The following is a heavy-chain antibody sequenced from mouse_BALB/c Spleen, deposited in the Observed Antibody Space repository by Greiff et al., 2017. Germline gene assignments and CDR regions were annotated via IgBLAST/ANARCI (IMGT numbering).Heavy chain of an antibody. CDR1: GFTFNTYA. D-gene: IGHD1-1*01. CDR2: IRSKSNNYAT. CDR3: VREVYYYGSSYGFAY. J-gene: IGHJ3*01. Sequence: DAGGGLVQPKGSLKLSCAASGFTFNTYAMNWVRQAPGKGLEWVARIRSKSNNYATYYADSVKDRFTISRDDSQSMLYLQMNNLKTEDTAMYYCVREVYYYGSSYGFAYWGQGTLVTVSA. V-gene: IGHV10-1*02.